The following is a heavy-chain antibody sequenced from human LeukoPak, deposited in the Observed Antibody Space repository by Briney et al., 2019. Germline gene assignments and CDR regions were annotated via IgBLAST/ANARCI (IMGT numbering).Heavy chain of an antibody. CDR3: ARDGSGFDV. Sequence: SEALSLTCTVSGGFIICYYWSWIRQSPGRGLEWLGYIYDSGSTKYNPSLKSRVTISVDASKNQISLKLTSMTAADTAVYYCARDGSGFDVWGQGTKVTVSS. CDR2: IYDSGST. CDR1: GGFIICYY. V-gene: IGHV4-59*01. D-gene: IGHD2-2*03. J-gene: IGHJ3*01.